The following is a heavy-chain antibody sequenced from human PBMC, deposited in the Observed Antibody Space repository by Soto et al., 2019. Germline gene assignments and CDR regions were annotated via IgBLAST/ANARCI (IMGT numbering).Heavy chain of an antibody. Sequence: PSQTLSLTCAISGDSVSSNSAAWNWIRQSPSRGLEWLGRTYYRSKWYNDYAVSVKSRITINPDTSKNQFSLQLNSVTPEDTAVYYCARDRIGLIVATIPDYYYYYGMDVWGQGTTVTVSS. CDR1: GDSVSSNSAA. CDR3: ARDRIGLIVATIPDYYYYYGMDV. D-gene: IGHD5-12*01. CDR2: TYYRSKWYN. V-gene: IGHV6-1*01. J-gene: IGHJ6*02.